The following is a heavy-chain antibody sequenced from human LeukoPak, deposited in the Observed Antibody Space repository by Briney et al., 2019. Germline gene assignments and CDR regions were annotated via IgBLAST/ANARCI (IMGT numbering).Heavy chain of an antibody. Sequence: ALVTVSCKASGYTFSSYAMNWVRQAPGQGLEWMGWINTNTGNPTYAQGFTGRFVFSLDTSVSTAYLQISSPQAEDTAVYYCARSNNDGDYLGVGFDYWGQGTLVTVSS. CDR3: ARSNNDGDYLGVGFDY. V-gene: IGHV7-4-1*02. CDR1: GYTFSSYA. CDR2: INTNTGNP. D-gene: IGHD4-17*01. J-gene: IGHJ4*02.